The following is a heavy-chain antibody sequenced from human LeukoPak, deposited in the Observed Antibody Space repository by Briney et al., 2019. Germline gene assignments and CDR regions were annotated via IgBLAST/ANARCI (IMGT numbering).Heavy chain of an antibody. J-gene: IGHJ4*02. CDR3: ARRRVAAASGRYFDY. CDR2: INHSGST. D-gene: IGHD6-13*01. V-gene: IGHV4-34*01. CDR1: GGSFSGYY. Sequence: SETLSLTCAVYGGSFSGYYWSWIRQPPGKGLEWIGEINHSGSTNYNPSLKSRVTISVDTSKNQFSLKLSSVTAADTAVYYCARRRVAAASGRYFDYWGQGTLVTVSS.